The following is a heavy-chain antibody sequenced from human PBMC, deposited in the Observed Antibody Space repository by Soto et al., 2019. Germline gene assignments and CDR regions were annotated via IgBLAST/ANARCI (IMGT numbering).Heavy chain of an antibody. Sequence: ASVKVSCKTSGYTFSNYAMHWVRQAPGQRLEWTGWINGGNGNTKYAQKFQGRVTITRDISTSTGYMELSSLRSEDTAVYYCASLEAVAGNDAFDIWGQGTMVTVSS. CDR2: INGGNGNT. D-gene: IGHD6-19*01. CDR3: ASLEAVAGNDAFDI. CDR1: GYTFSNYA. V-gene: IGHV1-3*01. J-gene: IGHJ3*02.